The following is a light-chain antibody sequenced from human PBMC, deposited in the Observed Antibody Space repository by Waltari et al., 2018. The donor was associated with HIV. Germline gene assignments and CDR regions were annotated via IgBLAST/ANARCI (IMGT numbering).Light chain of an antibody. Sequence: DIQMTQFPSNLASCVGGSVCITCRASQSIGSWLAWYQQKPGKAPKLLIYKASSVESGVPSRVSGSGSETEFTLTISSLQPDDFATYYCQQYNTYPYTFGQGTKLEIK. CDR1: QSIGSW. J-gene: IGKJ2*01. CDR2: KAS. V-gene: IGKV1-5*03. CDR3: QQYNTYPYT.